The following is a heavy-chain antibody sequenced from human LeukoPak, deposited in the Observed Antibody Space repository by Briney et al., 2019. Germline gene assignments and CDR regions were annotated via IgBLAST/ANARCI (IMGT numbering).Heavy chain of an antibody. D-gene: IGHD2-21*02. CDR3: ARDLVVVTAMNDY. CDR2: IKQDGSEK. Sequence: PGGSLRLSCAASGFTFSSYWMSWVRQAPGKGLEWVANIKQDGSEKYYVDSVKGRFTISRDNAKNSLYLQMNSLRAEDTAVYYCARDLVVVTAMNDYWGQGTLVTVSS. CDR1: GFTFSSYW. V-gene: IGHV3-7*01. J-gene: IGHJ4*02.